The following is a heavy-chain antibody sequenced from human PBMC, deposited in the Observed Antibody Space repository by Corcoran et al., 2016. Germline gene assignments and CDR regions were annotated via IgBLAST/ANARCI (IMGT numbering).Heavy chain of an antibody. Sequence: QVQLVQSGAEVKKPGSSVKVSCKASGGTFSSYAISWVRQAPGQGLEWMGGIIPIFGTANYAQKFQGRVTITADESTSTAYLELSSLRSKDTAGYYWARGAYYYDSSGIDYWGQGTLVTVSS. CDR3: ARGAYYYDSSGIDY. D-gene: IGHD3-22*01. V-gene: IGHV1-69*01. J-gene: IGHJ4*02. CDR1: GGTFSSYA. CDR2: IIPIFGTA.